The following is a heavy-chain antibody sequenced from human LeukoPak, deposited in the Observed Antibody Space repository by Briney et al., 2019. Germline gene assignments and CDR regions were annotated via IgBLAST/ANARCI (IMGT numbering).Heavy chain of an antibody. D-gene: IGHD3-22*01. V-gene: IGHV3-23*01. CDR1: GFTFSSYA. Sequence: PGGSLRLSCAASGFTFSSYAMSWVRQAPGKGLEWVSAISGSGGSTYYADSVKGRFTISRDNSKNTLYLQMNSLRAEDTAVYYCAKAGITMIVVVPWFDYWGQGTLVTVSS. J-gene: IGHJ4*02. CDR3: AKAGITMIVVVPWFDY. CDR2: ISGSGGST.